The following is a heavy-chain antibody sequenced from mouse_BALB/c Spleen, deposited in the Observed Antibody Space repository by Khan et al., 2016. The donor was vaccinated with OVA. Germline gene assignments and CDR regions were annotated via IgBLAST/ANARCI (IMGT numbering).Heavy chain of an antibody. CDR1: GFSLTNYG. D-gene: IGHD2-10*01. CDR2: IWSDGNT. Sequence: QIQLVQSGPGLVAPSQSLSITCTISGFSLTNYGVHWVRQPPGKGLEWLVVIWSDGNTTYNSALKSRLSISKDNSKSQVFLKMNSLQTDDTAMYYCARQPYYHYYIMDYWGQGTSVTVSS. J-gene: IGHJ4*01. CDR3: ARQPYYHYYIMDY. V-gene: IGHV2-6-1*01.